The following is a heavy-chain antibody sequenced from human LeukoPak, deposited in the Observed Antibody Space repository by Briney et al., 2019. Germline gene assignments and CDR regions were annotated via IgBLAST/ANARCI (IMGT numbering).Heavy chain of an antibody. V-gene: IGHV3-30*04. CDR1: GFTFSSYA. D-gene: IGHD3-10*01. Sequence: PGRSLRLSCAASGFTFSSYAMHWVRQAPGKGLEWVAVISYDGSNKYYADSVKGRFTISSDNSKNTLYLQMNSLRAEDTAVYYWARGRSGGGVDYWGQGTLVTVSS. CDR3: ARGRSGGGVDY. J-gene: IGHJ4*02. CDR2: ISYDGSNK.